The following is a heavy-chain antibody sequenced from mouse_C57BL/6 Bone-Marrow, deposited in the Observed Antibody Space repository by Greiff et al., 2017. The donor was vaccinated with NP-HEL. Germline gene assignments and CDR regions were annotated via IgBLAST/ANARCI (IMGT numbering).Heavy chain of an antibody. D-gene: IGHD1-1*01. J-gene: IGHJ1*03. CDR3: ARGRYYGSSLSWYFDV. V-gene: IGHV1-61*01. CDR2: IYPSDSET. Sequence: VQLQQPGAELVRPGSSVKLSCKASGYTFTSYWMDWVKQRPGQGLEWIGNIYPSDSETHYNQKFKDKATLTVDKSSSTAYMQLSSLTSEDSAVYYCARGRYYGSSLSWYFDVWGTGTTVTVSS. CDR1: GYTFTSYW.